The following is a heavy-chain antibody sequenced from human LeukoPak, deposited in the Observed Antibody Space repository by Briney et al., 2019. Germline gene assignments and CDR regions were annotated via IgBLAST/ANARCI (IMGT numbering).Heavy chain of an antibody. D-gene: IGHD1-26*01. Sequence: PSETLSLTCTVSGGSISSYYWSWIRQPPGKGLEWIGYIYYSGSTNYNPSLKSRVTISVDTSKNQFSLKLSSVTAADTAVYYCARAPYSGSYYSTYYFDYWGQGTLVTVSS. CDR2: IYYSGST. CDR3: ARAPYSGSYYSTYYFDY. CDR1: GGSISSYY. V-gene: IGHV4-59*01. J-gene: IGHJ4*02.